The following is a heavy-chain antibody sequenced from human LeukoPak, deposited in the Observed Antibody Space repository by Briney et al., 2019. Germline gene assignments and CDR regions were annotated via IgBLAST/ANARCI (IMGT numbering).Heavy chain of an antibody. CDR1: GFTFSSYA. CDR3: AKGGDDSSGYYDYFDY. V-gene: IGHV3-23*01. D-gene: IGHD3-22*01. J-gene: IGHJ4*02. Sequence: GGSLRLSCAASGFTFSSYAMSWVRQAPGKGLEWVSAISGSGGSTYYADSVKGRFTISRDNSKNTLYLQMNSLKAEDTAVYYCAKGGDDSSGYYDYFDYWGQGTLVTVSS. CDR2: ISGSGGST.